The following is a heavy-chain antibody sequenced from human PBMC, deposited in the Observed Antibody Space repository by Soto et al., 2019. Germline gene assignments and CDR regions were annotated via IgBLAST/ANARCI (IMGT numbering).Heavy chain of an antibody. CDR1: GFTFCSYA. D-gene: IGHD6-6*01. V-gene: IGHV3-30-3*01. Sequence: QVQLVESGGGVVQPGRSLRLSCAASGFTFCSYAMHWVRQAPGKGLEWVAVISYDGSNKYYADSVKGRFTISRDNSKNTLYLQMNSLRAEDTAVYYCARGMGRIAARALGMDVWGQGTTVTVSS. CDR3: ARGMGRIAARALGMDV. CDR2: ISYDGSNK. J-gene: IGHJ6*02.